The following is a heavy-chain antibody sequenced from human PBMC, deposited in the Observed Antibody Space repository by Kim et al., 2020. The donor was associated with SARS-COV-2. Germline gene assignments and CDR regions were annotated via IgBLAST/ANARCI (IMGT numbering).Heavy chain of an antibody. D-gene: IGHD6-6*01. J-gene: IGHJ4*02. CDR1: GFTFGDYA. Sequence: GGSLRLSCAASGFTFGDYAMHWVRQAPGKGLEWVSGISWNSGSIGYADSVKGRFTISRDNAKNSLYLQMNSLRAEDTALYYCAKGSSSSRTNYFDYWGQGTLVTVSS. V-gene: IGHV3-9*01. CDR3: AKGSSSSRTNYFDY. CDR2: ISWNSGSI.